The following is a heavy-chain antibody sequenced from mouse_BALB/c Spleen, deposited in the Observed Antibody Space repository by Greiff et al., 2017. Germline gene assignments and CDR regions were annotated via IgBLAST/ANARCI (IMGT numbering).Heavy chain of an antibody. Sequence: EVQLQQSGAELVRSGASVKLSCTASGFNIKDYYMHWVKQRPEQGLEWIGWIDPENGDTEYAPKFQGKATMTADTSSNTAYLQLSSLTSEDTAVYYCNEGTTGGYWGQGTTLTVSA. J-gene: IGHJ2*01. CDR3: NEGTTGGY. D-gene: IGHD1-1*01. V-gene: IGHV14-4*02. CDR2: IDPENGDT. CDR1: GFNIKDYY.